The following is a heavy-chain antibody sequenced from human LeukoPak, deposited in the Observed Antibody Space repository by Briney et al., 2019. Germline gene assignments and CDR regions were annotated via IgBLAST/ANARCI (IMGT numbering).Heavy chain of an antibody. CDR2: IRSKAYGGTT. D-gene: IGHD6-19*01. CDR3: TREIAVAGTLGY. CDR1: GFTFGDYT. V-gene: IGHV3-49*04. J-gene: IGHJ4*02. Sequence: GGSLRLSCTASGFTFGDYTMNWVRQGPGKGLEWVGFIRSKAYGGTTEYAASVKGRFTISRDDSKSIAYLQMNSLKTEDTAVYYCTREIAVAGTLGYWGQGTLVTVSS.